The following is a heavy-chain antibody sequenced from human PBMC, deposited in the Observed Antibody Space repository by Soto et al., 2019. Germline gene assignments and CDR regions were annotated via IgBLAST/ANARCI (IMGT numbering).Heavy chain of an antibody. D-gene: IGHD3-10*01. CDR2: VFYSGAT. J-gene: IGHJ4*02. CDR3: ARAGFSYGHLLF. V-gene: IGHV4-30-4*01. CDR1: GGPIKTGDYY. Sequence: LSLTCNVSGGPIKTGDYYWNWIRQPPGKGLEWIGYVFYSGATNYSPSLKSRAAISMDTSKNQFSLSLTSVTAADTAVYYCARAGFSYGHLLFWGQGIQDTVSS.